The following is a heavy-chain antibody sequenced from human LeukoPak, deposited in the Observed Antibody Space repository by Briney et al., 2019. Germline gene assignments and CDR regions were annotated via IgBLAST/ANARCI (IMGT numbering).Heavy chain of an antibody. CDR3: ARQPYRSGAYYFDY. V-gene: IGHV4-59*08. D-gene: IGHD2-15*01. J-gene: IGHJ4*02. CDR1: DDSMTGYY. CDR2: IFHSGDT. Sequence: AETLSLTCTVSDDSMTGYYWSWIRQPPGKGLEWVAYIFHSGDTNYNPSLRSRITISIDTSKNQFSLKLRSVTAADTAVYYCARQPYRSGAYYFDYWGQGTLITVSS.